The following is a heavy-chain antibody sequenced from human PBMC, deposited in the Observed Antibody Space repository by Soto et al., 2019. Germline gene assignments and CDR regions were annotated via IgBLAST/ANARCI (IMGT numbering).Heavy chain of an antibody. V-gene: IGHV1-46*01. Sequence: QVQLVQSGAEVKKPGASVKVSCKASGYTFTSYYMHWVRQAPGQGLEWMGIINPSGGSTSYAQKFQGRVTMRRDPSTTTVYMELSSVRSEDPAVYYWARVPIEHGGVDDWGQGILVTV. D-gene: IGHD1-26*01. J-gene: IGHJ4*02. CDR1: GYTFTSYY. CDR2: INPSGGST. CDR3: ARVPIEHGGVDD.